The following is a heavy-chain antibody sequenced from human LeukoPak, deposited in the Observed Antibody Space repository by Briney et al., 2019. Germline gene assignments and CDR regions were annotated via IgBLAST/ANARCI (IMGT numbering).Heavy chain of an antibody. Sequence: GGXLRLSCVASGFTFSSNYMSWVRQAPGKGLEWVSVIYSGGSTYYSDSVTGRFTISRDNSKNTLYLQMNSLRAEDTAVYYCARGDSVGYCSSTSCRTDYFDYWGQGTLVTVSS. CDR2: IYSGGST. V-gene: IGHV3-66*02. D-gene: IGHD2-2*01. J-gene: IGHJ4*02. CDR1: GFTFSSNY. CDR3: ARGDSVGYCSSTSCRTDYFDY.